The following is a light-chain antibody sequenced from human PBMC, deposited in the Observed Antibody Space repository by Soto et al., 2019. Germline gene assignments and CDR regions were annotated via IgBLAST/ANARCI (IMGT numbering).Light chain of an antibody. Sequence: SYELTQPLSVSVALGQTARITCGGNNIGSKKVHWYQQKPGQATVLVIYRDSNRPSGIPERFSGSNSGNTATLTISRAQAGDEADYYCQVWDSSTEVFXTGTKVTVL. V-gene: IGLV3-9*01. CDR3: QVWDSSTEV. J-gene: IGLJ1*01. CDR1: NIGSKK. CDR2: RDS.